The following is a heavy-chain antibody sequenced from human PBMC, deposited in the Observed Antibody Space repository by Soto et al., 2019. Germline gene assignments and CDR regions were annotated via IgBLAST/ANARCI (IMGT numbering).Heavy chain of an antibody. CDR3: ARGGHAVTDHFDY. D-gene: IGHD4-4*01. Sequence: QVQLVESGGGVVQPGRSLRLSCAASGFTFSSYAMHWVRQAPGKGLEWVAVISYDGSNKYYADSVKGRFTISRDNSKNTRYLQMNSLRAEDTAVYYCARGGHAVTDHFDYWGQGTLVTVSS. CDR1: GFTFSSYA. J-gene: IGHJ4*02. V-gene: IGHV3-30-3*01. CDR2: ISYDGSNK.